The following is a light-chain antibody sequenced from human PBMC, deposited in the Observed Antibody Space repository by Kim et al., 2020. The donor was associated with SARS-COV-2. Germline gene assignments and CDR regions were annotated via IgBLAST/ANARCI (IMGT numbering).Light chain of an antibody. J-gene: IGLJ3*02. Sequence: KTVTISGTRSSGSIASNSGQWVQQRPGSSPTTVICEDNQRPSGVPDRFSGSIDSSSNSASLTISGLKTEDEADYYCKSYHSSNHGVFGGGTKLTVL. CDR3: KSYHSSNHGV. CDR1: SGSIASNS. CDR2: EDN. V-gene: IGLV6-57*01.